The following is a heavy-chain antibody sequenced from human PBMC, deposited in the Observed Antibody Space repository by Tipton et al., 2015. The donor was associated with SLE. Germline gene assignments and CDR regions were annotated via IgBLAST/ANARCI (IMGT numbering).Heavy chain of an antibody. Sequence: SLRLSCAASGFTFDDYAMHWVRQAPGKGLEWVSLISWDGGSTYYADSVKGRFTISRDNSKNSLYLQMNSLRAEDTALYYCARGDGYNFDYWGQGTLATVSS. J-gene: IGHJ4*02. CDR3: ARGDGYNFDY. CDR2: ISWDGGST. CDR1: GFTFDDYA. V-gene: IGHV3-43D*04. D-gene: IGHD5-24*01.